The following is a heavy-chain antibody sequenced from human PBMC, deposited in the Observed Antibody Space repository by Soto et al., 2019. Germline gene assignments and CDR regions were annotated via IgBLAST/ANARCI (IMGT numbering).Heavy chain of an antibody. CDR3: ASLSMVRGVLYGMDA. V-gene: IGHV4-30-4*01. Sequence: QVQLQESGPGLVKPSQTLSLTCTVSGGSISSGDYYWSWIRQPPGKGLEWIGYIYYSGSTYYKPSLKSRVTISVDTSKNQFSLKLSSVTAADTAVYYCASLSMVRGVLYGMDAWGQGTTVTVSS. CDR1: GGSISSGDYY. D-gene: IGHD3-10*01. CDR2: IYYSGST. J-gene: IGHJ6*02.